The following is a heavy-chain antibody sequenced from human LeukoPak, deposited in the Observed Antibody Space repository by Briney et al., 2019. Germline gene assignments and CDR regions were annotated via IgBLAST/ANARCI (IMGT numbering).Heavy chain of an antibody. V-gene: IGHV3-7*01. J-gene: IGHJ4*02. CDR1: GFTFSTSW. CDR2: IGQDGSEK. CDR3: ARVPHAMVRGVIITEFYFDY. Sequence: PGGSLRLSCAASGFTFSTSWMSWVRQAPGKGLEWVANIGQDGSEKNHVDSVKGRFTISRDNAKNSLYLQMNSLRAEDTAVYYCARVPHAMVRGVIITEFYFDYWGQGTLVTVSS. D-gene: IGHD3-10*01.